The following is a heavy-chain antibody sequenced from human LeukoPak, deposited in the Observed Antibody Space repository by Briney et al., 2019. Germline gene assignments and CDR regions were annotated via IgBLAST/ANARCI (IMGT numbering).Heavy chain of an antibody. V-gene: IGHV4-30-2*01. CDR2: IYYTGST. J-gene: IGHJ3*01. CDR1: GGSISSDGDY. Sequence: KPSETLSLTCTVSGGSISSDGDYWSWIRQPPGKGLEWIGHIYYTGSTHYNASLKSRVTISVDRSKNQVSLNLNSVTAADTAVYYCASPMTLVVRGLAGIDAFDVWGQGTIVTVSS. CDR3: ASPMTLVVRGLAGIDAFDV. D-gene: IGHD3-10*01.